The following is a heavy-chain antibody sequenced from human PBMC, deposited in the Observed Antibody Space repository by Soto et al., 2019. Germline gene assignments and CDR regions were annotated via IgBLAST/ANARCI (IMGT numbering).Heavy chain of an antibody. CDR3: ARHWSYCSSTSCPSHMDV. CDR1: GGSISSSSYY. Sequence: QLQLQESGPGLVKPSETLSLTCTVSGGSISSSSYYWGWIRQPPGKGLEWIGSIYYSGSTYYNPSLKIRVTISVDTSKNQFSLKLSSVTAADTAVYYCARHWSYCSSTSCPSHMDVWGKGTTVTVSS. J-gene: IGHJ6*03. CDR2: IYYSGST. V-gene: IGHV4-39*01. D-gene: IGHD2-2*01.